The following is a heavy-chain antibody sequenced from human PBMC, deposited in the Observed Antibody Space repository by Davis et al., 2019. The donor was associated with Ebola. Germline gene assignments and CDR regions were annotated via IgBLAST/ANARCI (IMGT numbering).Heavy chain of an antibody. D-gene: IGHD4-17*01. J-gene: IGHJ5*02. V-gene: IGHV4-61*01. Sequence: SETLSLTCTVSGDSVSSGSYYWSWIRQPPGKGLEWIGYIYYSGSTNYNPSLKSRVTISVNTSKNQFSLKLSSVTAADTAVYYCARRSYDYGDPNWFDPWGQGTLVTVSS. CDR2: IYYSGST. CDR3: ARRSYDYGDPNWFDP. CDR1: GDSVSSGSYY.